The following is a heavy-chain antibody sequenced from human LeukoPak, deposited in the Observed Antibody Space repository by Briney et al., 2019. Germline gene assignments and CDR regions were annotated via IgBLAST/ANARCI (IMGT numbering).Heavy chain of an antibody. V-gene: IGHV3-30*03. CDR2: TSFDGGNK. Sequence: GRSLRLSCAASGLTFSSFGMHWVRQAPGKGLEWVAVTSFDGGNKYYADSVKGRFTISKDNSKNTLYLQMNSLRAEDTAVYYCASDFKDLDAFDIWGQGTMVTVSS. CDR1: GLTFSSFG. CDR3: ASDFKDLDAFDI. J-gene: IGHJ3*02.